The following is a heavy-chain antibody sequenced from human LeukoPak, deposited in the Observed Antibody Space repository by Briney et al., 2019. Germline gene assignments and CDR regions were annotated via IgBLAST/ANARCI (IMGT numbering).Heavy chain of an antibody. CDR3: TTDKFPDYGDYVVPFAFDI. CDR1: GYTFTSYY. CDR2: INPSGGST. V-gene: IGHV1-46*01. Sequence: ASVKVSCKASGYTFTSYYMHWVRQAPGQGLEWMGIINPSGGSTSYAQKFQGRVTMTRDTSTSTVYMELSSLRSEDTAVYYCTTDKFPDYGDYVVPFAFDIWGQGTMVTVSS. D-gene: IGHD4-17*01. J-gene: IGHJ3*02.